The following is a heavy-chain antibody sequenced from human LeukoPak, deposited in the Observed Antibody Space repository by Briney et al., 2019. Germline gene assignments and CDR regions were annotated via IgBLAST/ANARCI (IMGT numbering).Heavy chain of an antibody. J-gene: IGHJ4*02. CDR3: ARDSPGPPELQDY. D-gene: IGHD1-7*01. V-gene: IGHV3-30-3*01. CDR2: ISYDGSNK. CDR1: GFTFSSYA. Sequence: GGSLRLSCAASGFTFSSYAMHWVRQAPGKGLEWVAVISYDGSNKYYADSVKGRFTISRDNSKNTLYLQMNSLRAEDTAVYYCARDSPGPPELQDYWGQGTLVTVSS.